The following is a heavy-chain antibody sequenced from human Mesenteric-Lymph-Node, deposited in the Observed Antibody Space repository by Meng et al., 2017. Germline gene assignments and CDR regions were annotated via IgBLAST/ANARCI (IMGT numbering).Heavy chain of an antibody. CDR2: IYYSGST. Sequence: ESLKISCTVSGGSISSYYWSWIRQPPGKGLEWIGYIYYSGSTNYNPSLKSRVTISVDTSKNQFSLKLSSVTAADTAVYYCARDSGSGDNWFDPWGQGTLVTVSS. D-gene: IGHD3-10*01. J-gene: IGHJ5*02. CDR3: ARDSGSGDNWFDP. V-gene: IGHV4-59*01. CDR1: GGSISSYY.